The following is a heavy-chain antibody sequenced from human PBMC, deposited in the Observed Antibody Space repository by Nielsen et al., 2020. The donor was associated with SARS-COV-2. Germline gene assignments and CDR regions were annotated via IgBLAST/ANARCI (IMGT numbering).Heavy chain of an antibody. V-gene: IGHV3-30*01. Sequence: GGSLRLSCAASEFVFNQYAMNWVRQAPGKGLEWVAVISYDGTNRDYADSVTGRFTISRDNSKGTVSLHMNSLRLGDTAVYFCARSGSPYYSYSYFDYWGQGTQVTVSS. CDR1: EFVFNQYA. D-gene: IGHD5-18*01. J-gene: IGHJ4*02. CDR2: ISYDGTNR. CDR3: ARSGSPYYSYSYFDY.